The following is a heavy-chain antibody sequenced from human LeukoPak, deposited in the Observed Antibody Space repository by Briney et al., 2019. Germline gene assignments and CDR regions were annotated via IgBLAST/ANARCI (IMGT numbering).Heavy chain of an antibody. CDR1: GFTFSGYA. Sequence: GGSLRLSCAASGFTFSGYAMNWVRQAPGKGLEWVSVISGSGDSTFYADSVKGRFTISRDISKNTLYLQMNSLRAEDTAVYYCAKRTSVSAAGTDWVDCWGQGTLVTVSS. CDR3: AKRTSVSAAGTDWVDC. V-gene: IGHV3-23*01. J-gene: IGHJ5*01. D-gene: IGHD6-13*01. CDR2: ISGSGDST.